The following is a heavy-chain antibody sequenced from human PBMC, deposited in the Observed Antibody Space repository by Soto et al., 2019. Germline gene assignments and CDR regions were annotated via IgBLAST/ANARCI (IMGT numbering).Heavy chain of an antibody. CDR3: ARDLVPAARLCLFDY. J-gene: IGHJ4*02. CDR1: GFTFSSYS. CDR2: ISSSSSYI. Sequence: GGSLRLSCAASGFTFSSYSMNWVRQAPGKGLEWVSSISSSSSYIYYADSVKGRFTISRDNAKNSLYLQMNSLRAEDTAVYYCARDLVPAARLCLFDYWGQGTLVTVSS. D-gene: IGHD2-2*01. V-gene: IGHV3-21*01.